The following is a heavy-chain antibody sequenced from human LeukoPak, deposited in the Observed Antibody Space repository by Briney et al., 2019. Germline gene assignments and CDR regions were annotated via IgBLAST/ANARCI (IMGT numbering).Heavy chain of an antibody. V-gene: IGHV4-59*08. Sequence: SETLSLTCTVSGGSIGTYYWSWIRQSPGKGLEWIGYIYVTGTRYNPYLQSRVTISVDRSRNQFFLKMSSVTAADTAVYYCARHIGGGIEDMDVWGKGTKVSVSS. J-gene: IGHJ6*03. D-gene: IGHD3-16*02. CDR2: IYVTGT. CDR3: ARHIGGGIEDMDV. CDR1: GGSIGTYY.